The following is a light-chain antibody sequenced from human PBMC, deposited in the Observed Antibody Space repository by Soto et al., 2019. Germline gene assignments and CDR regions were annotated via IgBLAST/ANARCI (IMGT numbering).Light chain of an antibody. CDR3: QQRYSWPVT. CDR1: QSVSSN. CDR2: GAS. J-gene: IGKJ5*01. Sequence: EIVMTQSPATLSVSPGERATLSCRASQSVSSNLAWYQQKPGQAPRLLICGASTRATGIPARFSGSGSGTDFTLTISSLEPEDFSVYYCQQRYSWPVTFGQGTRLEIK. V-gene: IGKV3-15*01.